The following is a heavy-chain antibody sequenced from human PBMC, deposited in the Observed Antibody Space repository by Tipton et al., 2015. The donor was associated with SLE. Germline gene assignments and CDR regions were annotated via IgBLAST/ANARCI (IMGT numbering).Heavy chain of an antibody. V-gene: IGHV3-23*01. J-gene: IGHJ5*01. CDR2: ISPGSSAT. CDR1: GFTFEDYA. CDR3: ALDRGFRKFYDS. Sequence: SLRLSCTASGFTFEDYAMHWVRQAPGKGLGWVSVISPGSSATYYADSVKGRFTISRDNSKNTLYLQMNSLRATDTAIYYCALDRGFRKFYDSWGQGTLVTVSS.